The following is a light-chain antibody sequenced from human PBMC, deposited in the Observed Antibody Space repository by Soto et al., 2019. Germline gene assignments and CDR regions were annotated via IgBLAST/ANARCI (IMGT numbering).Light chain of an antibody. J-gene: IGKJ4*01. CDR1: QSVLYNSKNS. CDR3: QQYYSLPLT. V-gene: IGKV4-1*01. CDR2: WAS. Sequence: DIVLTQSPDSLAVSLGERATINCKSSQSVLYNSKNSLAWYQQKRGQPPKLLIYWASTRESGVPDRFSGSGSGTDFTLTISSLQAEDVAVYYCQQYYSLPLTFGGGTKVEIK.